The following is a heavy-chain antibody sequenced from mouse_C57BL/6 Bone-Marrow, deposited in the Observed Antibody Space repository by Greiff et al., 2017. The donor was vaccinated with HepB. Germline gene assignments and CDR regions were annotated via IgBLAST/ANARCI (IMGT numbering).Heavy chain of an antibody. CDR3: TTGGAPPWFAY. J-gene: IGHJ3*01. CDR1: GYTFTDYE. CDR2: IDPETGGT. V-gene: IGHV1-15*01. Sequence: QVQLKQSGAELVRPGASVTQSCKASGYTFTDYEMHWVKQTPVHGLEWIGAIDPETGGTAYNQKFKGKAILTADKSSSTAYMELRSLTSEDSAVYYCTTGGAPPWFAYWGQGTLVTVSA.